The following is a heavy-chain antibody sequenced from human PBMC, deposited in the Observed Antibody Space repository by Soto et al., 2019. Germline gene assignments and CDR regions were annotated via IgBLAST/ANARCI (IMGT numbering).Heavy chain of an antibody. Sequence: QVQLVQSGAEVKNPGASVKVSCKASGYTFTHYYIHWVRQAPGQGLEWMGMINPSGGSTSYAQKFQGRLTMTTDTSTNTAYMELSSLRSEDTAVYYCARPPFPGCINAICYPLDFWGQGALVTVSS. CDR1: GYTFTHYY. CDR2: INPSGGST. J-gene: IGHJ4*02. D-gene: IGHD2-8*01. V-gene: IGHV1-46*01. CDR3: ARPPFPGCINAICYPLDF.